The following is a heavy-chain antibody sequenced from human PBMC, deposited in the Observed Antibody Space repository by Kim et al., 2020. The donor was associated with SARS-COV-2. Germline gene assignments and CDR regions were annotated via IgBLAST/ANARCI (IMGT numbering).Heavy chain of an antibody. CDR2: ISSNGGRT. CDR3: SRGQRVYYDFLTGYYDP. D-gene: IGHD3-9*01. V-gene: IGHV3-64*01. J-gene: IGHJ5*02. Sequence: GGSLRLSCAASGFTFSSYAMHWVRQAPGKGLEYVSAISSNGGRTYYANSVKGRFTISRDNSKNTLYLQMGSLRAEDMAVYYCSRGQRVYYDFLTGYYDP. CDR1: GFTFSSYA.